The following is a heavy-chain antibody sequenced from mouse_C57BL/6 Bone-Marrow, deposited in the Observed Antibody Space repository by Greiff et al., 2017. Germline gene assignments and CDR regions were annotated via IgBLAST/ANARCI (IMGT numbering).Heavy chain of an antibody. Sequence: VMLVESGPGLVQPSQSLSITCTVSGFSLTSYGVHWVRRSPGKGLEWLGVIWSGGSTDYNAAFISRLSISKDNSKSQVFFKMISLQADDTAIYYCARNEGVGRGYFDYWGQGTTLTVSS. D-gene: IGHD4-1*01. CDR3: ARNEGVGRGYFDY. CDR2: IWSGGST. J-gene: IGHJ2*01. CDR1: GFSLTSYG. V-gene: IGHV2-2*01.